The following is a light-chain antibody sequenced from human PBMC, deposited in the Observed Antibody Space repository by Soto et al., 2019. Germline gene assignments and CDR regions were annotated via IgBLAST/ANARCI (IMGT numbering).Light chain of an antibody. J-gene: IGKJ1*01. CDR1: QSISSW. CDR2: AAS. Sequence: DIQMTQSPSTLSASLGDRVTISCRASQSISSWLAWYQQKPGKAPKLLIYAASSLQSGVPSRFSGSGSETDFTLTISSLQPEDFATYSCQQSYSTTWTFGQGTKV. CDR3: QQSYSTTWT. V-gene: IGKV1-39*01.